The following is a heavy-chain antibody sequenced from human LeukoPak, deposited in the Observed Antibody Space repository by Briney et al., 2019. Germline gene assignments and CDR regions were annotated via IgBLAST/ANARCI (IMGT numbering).Heavy chain of an antibody. CDR3: ARGLVATNTFDY. Sequence: GSLRLSCAASGFTFSSYGMHWVRQAPGKGLEWVAVICYDGSNKYYADSVKGRFTISRDNSKNTLYLQMNSLRAEDTAVYYCARGLVATNTFDYWGQGTLVTVSS. CDR2: ICYDGSNK. J-gene: IGHJ4*02. D-gene: IGHD2-8*01. V-gene: IGHV3-33*01. CDR1: GFTFSSYG.